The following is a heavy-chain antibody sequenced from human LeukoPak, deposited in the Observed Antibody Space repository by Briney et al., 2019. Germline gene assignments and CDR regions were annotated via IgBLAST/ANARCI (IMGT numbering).Heavy chain of an antibody. CDR2: ISGSGGST. V-gene: IGHV3-23*01. CDR1: GFTFSSYA. D-gene: IGHD6-13*01. Sequence: GGSLRLSCAASGFTFSSYAMSWVRQAPGKGLEWVSAISGSGGSTYYADSVKGRFTISRDNSKNTLYLQMNSLRAEDTAVYYRAKDRTRDQQLVHDYWGQGTLVTVSS. CDR3: AKDRTRDQQLVHDY. J-gene: IGHJ4*02.